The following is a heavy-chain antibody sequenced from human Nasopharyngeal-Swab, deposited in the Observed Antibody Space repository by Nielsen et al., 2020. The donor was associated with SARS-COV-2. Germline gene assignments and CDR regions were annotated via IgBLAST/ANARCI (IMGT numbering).Heavy chain of an antibody. CDR3: ARVSGIFNWFDP. Sequence: VRQAPGKGLEWVANIKQDGSEKYYVDSVKGRFTISRDNAKNSLYLQMNSLRAEDTAVYYCARVSGIFNWFDPWGQGTLVTVSS. V-gene: IGHV3-7*01. CDR2: IKQDGSEK. D-gene: IGHD6-25*01. J-gene: IGHJ5*02.